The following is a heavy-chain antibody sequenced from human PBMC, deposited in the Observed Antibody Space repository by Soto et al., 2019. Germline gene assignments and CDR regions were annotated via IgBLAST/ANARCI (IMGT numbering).Heavy chain of an antibody. D-gene: IGHD6-13*01. J-gene: IGHJ4*02. CDR2: IWYDGSNK. CDR3: ARDYTGGMASDY. Sequence: QVQLVESGGGVVQPGRSLRLSCAASGFTFSSYGMHWVRQAPGEGLEWVAVIWYDGSNKYYADSVKGRFTISRDNSKNTLYLQMNSLRAEDTAVYYCARDYTGGMASDYWGQGTLVTVSS. V-gene: IGHV3-33*01. CDR1: GFTFSSYG.